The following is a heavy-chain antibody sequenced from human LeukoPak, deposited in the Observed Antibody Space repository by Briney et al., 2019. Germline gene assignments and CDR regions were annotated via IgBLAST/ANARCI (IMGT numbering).Heavy chain of an antibody. D-gene: IGHD3-10*01. CDR1: GFTFSDYY. V-gene: IGHV3-11*01. CDR2: ISSSGSTI. CDR3: ARGLGELLWSAWGLDY. Sequence: GGSLRLSWAASGFTFSDYYMSWIRQAPGKGLEWVSYISSSGSTIYYADSVKGRFTISRDNAKNSLYLQMNSLRAEDTAVYYCARGLGELLWSAWGLDYWGQGTLVTVSS. J-gene: IGHJ4*02.